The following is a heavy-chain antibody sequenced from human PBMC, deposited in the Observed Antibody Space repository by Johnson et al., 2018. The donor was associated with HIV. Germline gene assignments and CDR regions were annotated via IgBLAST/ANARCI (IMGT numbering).Heavy chain of an antibody. CDR2: ISYDGNNK. CDR1: GFTFSSYA. J-gene: IGHJ3*02. V-gene: IGHV3-30*04. CDR3: ASISLGAFDI. Sequence: VQLVESGGGVVQPGRSLRLSCAASGFTFSSYAMHWVRQAPGKGLEWVAVISYDGNNKYYADSVKGRFTISRDNSKNTLYLQMNSLRTEDMAVYFCASISLGAFDIWGQGTLVTVSS.